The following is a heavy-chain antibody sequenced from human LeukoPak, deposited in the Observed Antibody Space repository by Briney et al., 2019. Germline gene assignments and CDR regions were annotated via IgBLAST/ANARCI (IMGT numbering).Heavy chain of an antibody. Sequence: SETLSLTCTVSGGSIGSYYWSWIRQPPGKGLEWIGYIYYSGSTYYNPSLKSRVTISVDTSKNQFSLKLSSVTAADTAVYYCARVATTTASSGWYYFDYRGQGTLVTVSS. CDR2: IYYSGST. CDR3: ARVATTTASSGWYYFDY. CDR1: GGSIGSYY. V-gene: IGHV4-59*12. J-gene: IGHJ4*02. D-gene: IGHD6-19*01.